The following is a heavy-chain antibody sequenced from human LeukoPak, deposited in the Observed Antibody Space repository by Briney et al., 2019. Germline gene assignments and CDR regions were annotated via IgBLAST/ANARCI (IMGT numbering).Heavy chain of an antibody. J-gene: IGHJ4*02. V-gene: IGHV3-23*01. Sequence: GGSLRLSCAASGFTFDDYAMHWVRQAPGKGLEWVSAISGSGGSTYYADSVKGRFTISRDNSKNTLYLQMNSLRAEDTAVYYCAKLHSSGQPGDYWGQGTLVTVSS. CDR2: ISGSGGST. CDR3: AKLHSSGQPGDY. D-gene: IGHD6-19*01. CDR1: GFTFDDYA.